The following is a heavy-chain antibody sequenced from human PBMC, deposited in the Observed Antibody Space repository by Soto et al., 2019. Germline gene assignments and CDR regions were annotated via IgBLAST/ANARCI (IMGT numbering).Heavy chain of an antibody. CDR2: ISNDGRAQ. Sequence: GGSPRLSCTSSTVTINVHGIQWVRQAPGKGLEWVAFISNDGRAQYYADSVKGRFTISRDYSKNTVDLQMNSLRNEETAVYYCARDIWSGDYKWFHSWCLGTLVTVS. CDR3: ARDIWSGDYKWFHS. V-gene: IGHV3-30*03. CDR1: TVTINVHG. D-gene: IGHD3-3*01. J-gene: IGHJ5*01.